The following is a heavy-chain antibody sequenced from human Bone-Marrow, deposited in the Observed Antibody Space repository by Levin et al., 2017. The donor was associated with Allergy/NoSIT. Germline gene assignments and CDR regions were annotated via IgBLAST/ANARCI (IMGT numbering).Heavy chain of an antibody. J-gene: IGHJ4*02. V-gene: IGHV1-18*01. CDR3: ARDSVPVFYYGSGTYNHFFDY. CDR2: ISAYDGST. Sequence: ASVKVSCKVSGYTFSSYGISWVRQAPGQGLEWMGWISAYDGSTNSAQRLQGRVTMTTDTSTSTAYMELGSPRSDDTAVYYCARDSVPVFYYGSGTYNHFFDYWGQGTLVTVSS. D-gene: IGHD3-10*01. CDR1: GYTFSSYG.